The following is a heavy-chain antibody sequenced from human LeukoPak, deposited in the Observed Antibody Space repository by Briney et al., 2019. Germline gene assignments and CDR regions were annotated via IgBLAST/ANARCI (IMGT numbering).Heavy chain of an antibody. CDR1: GYSFTSYG. J-gene: IGHJ5*02. V-gene: IGHV1-18*01. CDR3: ARSATNIVVVVAATPLDP. CDR2: MSAYNGKT. Sequence: ASVKVSCKASGYSFTSYGFNWVRQAPGQGLEWMGWMSAYNGKTNYAHSLQGRVTVTADTSTSTAYMELRSLRSEDTAVYYCARSATNIVVVVAATPLDPWGQGTLVTVSS. D-gene: IGHD2-15*01.